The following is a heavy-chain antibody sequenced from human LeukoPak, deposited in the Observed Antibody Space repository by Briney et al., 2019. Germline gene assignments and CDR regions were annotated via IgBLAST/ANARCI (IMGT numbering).Heavy chain of an antibody. J-gene: IGHJ3*02. CDR3: ARSETGDDAFDI. CDR1: GGSISSSSYY. D-gene: IGHD7-27*01. CDR2: IYTSGST. V-gene: IGHV4-61*02. Sequence: SETLSLTCTVSGGSISSSSYYWSWIRQPAGKGLEWIGRIYTSGSTNYNPSLKSRVTISVDTSKNQFSLKLSSVTAADTAVYYCARSETGDDAFDIWGQGTMVTVSS.